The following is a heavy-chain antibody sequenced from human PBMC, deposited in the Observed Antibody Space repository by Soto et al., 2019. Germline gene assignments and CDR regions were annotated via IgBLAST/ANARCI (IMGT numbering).Heavy chain of an antibody. Sequence: QVQLVESGGGVVQPGRSLRLSCAASGFSFSSYGMHWVRQAPGKGLEWVALISYDGSNKFYEDSVKGRFTISRDNSKNTLYLQGNSLRAEDTAVYYCAKDLFSGGSYPNWFDPWGQGTLVTVSS. J-gene: IGHJ5*02. CDR2: ISYDGSNK. CDR1: GFSFSSYG. CDR3: AKDLFSGGSYPNWFDP. D-gene: IGHD1-26*01. V-gene: IGHV3-30*18.